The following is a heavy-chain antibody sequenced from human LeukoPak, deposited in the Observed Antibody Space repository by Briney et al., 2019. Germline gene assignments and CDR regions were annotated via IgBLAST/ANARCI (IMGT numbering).Heavy chain of an antibody. Sequence: GGSLRLSCAPSGLIFSNYAMSWVRQAPGKGREWVSAISGSGGTTYYADSVKGRFTISRDKSKTKVYLQMISLRVEDTAVYYCAHPGVLIPLWGQGTLVTVSS. CDR1: GLIFSNYA. V-gene: IGHV3-23*01. CDR3: AHPGVLIPL. D-gene: IGHD7-27*01. J-gene: IGHJ4*02. CDR2: ISGSGGTT.